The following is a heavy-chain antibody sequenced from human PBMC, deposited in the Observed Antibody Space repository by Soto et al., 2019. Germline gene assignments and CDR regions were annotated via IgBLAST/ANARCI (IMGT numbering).Heavy chain of an antibody. CDR1: CGSISNHC. CDR2: IYYSGST. CDR3: ARVWGGAFDF. D-gene: IGHD3-10*01. J-gene: IGHJ3*01. V-gene: IGHV4-59*11. Sequence: PSEPLSLPCTVSCGSISNHCWRWIRQPPGKGLEWIGYIYYSGSTNYNPSLKSRVTISVDTSKNQFSLKLSSVTAADTAVYYCARVWGGAFDFWGQGTMVTVSS.